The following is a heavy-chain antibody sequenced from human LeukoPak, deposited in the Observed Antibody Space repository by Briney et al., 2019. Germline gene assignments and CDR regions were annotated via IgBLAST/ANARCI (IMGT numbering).Heavy chain of an antibody. V-gene: IGHV4-39*07. Sequence: KPSETLSLTCTVSGGSISSSSYYWGWIRQPPGKGLEWIGSIYYSGSTYYNPSLKSRVTISVDTSKNQFSLKLSSVTAADTAVYYCARAGPYDSRPFDYWGQGTLVTVSS. J-gene: IGHJ4*02. CDR2: IYYSGST. D-gene: IGHD3-9*01. CDR3: ARAGPYDSRPFDY. CDR1: GGSISSSSYY.